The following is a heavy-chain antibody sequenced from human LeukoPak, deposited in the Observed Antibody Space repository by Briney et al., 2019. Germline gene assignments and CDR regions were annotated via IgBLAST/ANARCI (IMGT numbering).Heavy chain of an antibody. Sequence: GRSLRLSCAASGFTFDDYAMHWVRQAPGKGLEWVSGISWNSGGIGYADSVKGRFTISRDNGKNSLYLQMNSLRAEDMALYYCAKGRNSAVAGLFDYWGQGTLVTVSS. CDR2: ISWNSGGI. V-gene: IGHV3-9*03. D-gene: IGHD6-19*01. CDR3: AKGRNSAVAGLFDY. J-gene: IGHJ4*02. CDR1: GFTFDDYA.